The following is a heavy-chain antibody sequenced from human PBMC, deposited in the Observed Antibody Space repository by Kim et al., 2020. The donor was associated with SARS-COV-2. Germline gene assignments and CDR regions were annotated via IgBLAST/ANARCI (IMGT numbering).Heavy chain of an antibody. CDR2: IYYSGST. CDR1: GGSISSYY. Sequence: SETLSLTCTVSGGSISSYYWSWIRQPPGKGLEWIGYIYYSGSTNYNPSLKSRVTISVDTSKNQFSLKLSSVTAADTAVYYCAREWYSSSWYPTRAFDIWGQGTMVTVSS. CDR3: AREWYSSSWYPTRAFDI. D-gene: IGHD6-13*01. J-gene: IGHJ3*02. V-gene: IGHV4-59*01.